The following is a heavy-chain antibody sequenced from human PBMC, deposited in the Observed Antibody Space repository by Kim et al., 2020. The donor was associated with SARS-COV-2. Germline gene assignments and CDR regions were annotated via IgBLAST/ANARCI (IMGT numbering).Heavy chain of an antibody. Sequence: QKFQGSVTMTRDPSTNQVYLELGSLRSEDTAVYYCARDLDYGGKGLAFDYWGQGMLVTVSS. D-gene: IGHD4-17*01. CDR3: ARDLDYGGKGLAFDY. V-gene: IGHV1-46*01. J-gene: IGHJ4*02.